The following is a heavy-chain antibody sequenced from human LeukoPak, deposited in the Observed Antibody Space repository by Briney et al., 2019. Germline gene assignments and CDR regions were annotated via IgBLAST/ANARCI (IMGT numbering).Heavy chain of an antibody. Sequence: SQTLSLTCTVSGVSISSGGYYWSWIRQPPGKGLEWIGYIYHSGSTYYNPSLKSRVTISVDRSKNQFSLKLSSVTAADTAVYYCARVSTDLGYCSSTSCYTRSDYWGQGTLVTVSS. CDR2: IYHSGST. CDR3: ARVSTDLGYCSSTSCYTRSDY. V-gene: IGHV4-30-2*01. CDR1: GVSISSGGYY. J-gene: IGHJ4*02. D-gene: IGHD2-2*02.